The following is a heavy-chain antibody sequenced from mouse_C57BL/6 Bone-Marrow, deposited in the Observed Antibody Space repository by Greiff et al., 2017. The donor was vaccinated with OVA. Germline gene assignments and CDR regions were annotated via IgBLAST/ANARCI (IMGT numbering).Heavy chain of an antibody. Sequence: EVQLKESGPELVKPGASVKMSCKASGYTFTDYNMHWVKQSHGKSLEWIGYINPNNGGTSYNQKFKGKATLTVNKSSSTAYMELRSLTSEDSAVYYCARKLRYAMDYWGQGTSVTVSS. CDR1: GYTFTDYN. V-gene: IGHV1-22*01. CDR3: ARKLRYAMDY. D-gene: IGHD1-1*01. J-gene: IGHJ4*01. CDR2: INPNNGGT.